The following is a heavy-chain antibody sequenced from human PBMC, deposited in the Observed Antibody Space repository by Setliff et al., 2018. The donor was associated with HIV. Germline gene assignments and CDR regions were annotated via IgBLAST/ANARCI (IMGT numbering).Heavy chain of an antibody. J-gene: IGHJ3*02. CDR2: IIPVFGTA. CDR3: AREDGSYDGGRGAFEI. CDR1: GGTFSSYA. V-gene: IGHV1-69*06. D-gene: IGHD1-26*01. Sequence: PGPQVKVSCKASGGTFSSYAISWVRQAPGQGLEWMGRIIPVFGTANYAQKFQGRVTIIADKSTSTAYMELSSLRSEDTAVYYCAREDGSYDGGRGAFEIWGQGTMVTVSS.